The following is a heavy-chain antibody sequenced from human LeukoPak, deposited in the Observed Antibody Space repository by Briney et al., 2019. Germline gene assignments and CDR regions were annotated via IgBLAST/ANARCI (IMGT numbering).Heavy chain of an antibody. V-gene: IGHV4-34*01. CDR3: ARGVCSGGSCYSEWNY. Sequence: PSETLSLTCAVYGGSFSGYYWSWTRQPPGKGLEWIGEINYSGSTKYNPSLKSRVTISVDTSKSQFSLKLNSVTAADTAVYYCARGVCSGGSCYSEWNYWGQGTLVTVSS. CDR2: INYSGST. D-gene: IGHD2-15*01. CDR1: GGSFSGYY. J-gene: IGHJ4*02.